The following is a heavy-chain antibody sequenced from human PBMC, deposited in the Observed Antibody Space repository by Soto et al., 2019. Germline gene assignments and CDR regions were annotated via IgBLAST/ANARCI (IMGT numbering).Heavy chain of an antibody. Sequence: QVQLQEPGPRLVEPSHTLSLTCTVSGASISNGYYSWSWIRQSPGTGLEWIGHIHSGGTTYSNPSLKSRLTISVDMPKNQFSLKLSSLTAADTAVYYCARGPSGDKVDYWGQGTLVTVSS. D-gene: IGHD1-26*01. CDR1: GASISNGYYS. CDR2: IHSGGTT. J-gene: IGHJ4*02. CDR3: ARGPSGDKVDY. V-gene: IGHV4-30-4*01.